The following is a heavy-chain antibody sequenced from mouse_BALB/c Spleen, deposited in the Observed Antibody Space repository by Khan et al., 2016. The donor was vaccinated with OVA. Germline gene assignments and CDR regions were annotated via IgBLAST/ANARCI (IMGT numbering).Heavy chain of an antibody. J-gene: IGHJ3*01. CDR3: VRDGAYHRYDVCFAY. Sequence: QVQLKESGAELARPGASVKMSCKASGYTFTSYTIHWIKKRPGQGLEWIGYINPSNGYTNYNQKFKDKATLTTDKSSTTAYLQLSSLTSDDSAVYTCVRDGAYHRYDVCFAYWVQGTLVAVSA. CDR1: GYTFTSYT. D-gene: IGHD2-14*01. V-gene: IGHV1-4*01. CDR2: INPSNGYT.